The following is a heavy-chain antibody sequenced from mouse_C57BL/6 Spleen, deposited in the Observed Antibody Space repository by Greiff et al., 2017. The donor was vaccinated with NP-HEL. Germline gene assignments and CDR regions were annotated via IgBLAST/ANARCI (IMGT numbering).Heavy chain of an antibody. CDR1: GYAFTNYL. V-gene: IGHV1-54*01. CDR3: ARGGYYDPFDY. D-gene: IGHD2-4*01. J-gene: IGHJ2*01. Sequence: VQLQQSGAELVRPGPSVKVSCKASGYAFTNYLIEWVKQRPGQGLEWIGVINPGSGGTNYNEKFKGKATLTADKSSSTAYMQLSSLTSEDSAVYFCARGGYYDPFDYWGQGTTLTVSS. CDR2: INPGSGGT.